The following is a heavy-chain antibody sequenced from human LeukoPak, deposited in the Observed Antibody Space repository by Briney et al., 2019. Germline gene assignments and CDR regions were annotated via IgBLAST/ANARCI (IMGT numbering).Heavy chain of an antibody. CDR1: GVSISNYY. V-gene: IGHV4-59*01. Sequence: SETLSLTCTVSGVSISNYYWSWIRQPPGKGLEWVGYIYYSGNTNYNPSLKSRVTISVDTSKKQFSLKLNSVTAADTAVYYCARVRYCSTNRCYDREFDNWGQGTLVTVSS. CDR3: ARVRYCSTNRCYDREFDN. D-gene: IGHD2-2*01. CDR2: IYYSGNT. J-gene: IGHJ4*02.